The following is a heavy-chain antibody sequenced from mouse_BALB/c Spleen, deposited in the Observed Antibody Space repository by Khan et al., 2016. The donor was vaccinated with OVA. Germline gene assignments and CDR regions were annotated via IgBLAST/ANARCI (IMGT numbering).Heavy chain of an antibody. Sequence: EVQLQESGAELVKPGASVKLSCTASGFNIKDTYMHWVKQRPEQGLEWIGRIDPANGNTKYDPKFQGKATITADTSSNTAYLQLSSLTSEDTAVYYCASSVGFYYGYYWGQGTTLTVSS. J-gene: IGHJ2*01. CDR2: IDPANGNT. V-gene: IGHV14-3*02. CDR3: ASSVGFYYGYY. D-gene: IGHD1-2*01. CDR1: GFNIKDTY.